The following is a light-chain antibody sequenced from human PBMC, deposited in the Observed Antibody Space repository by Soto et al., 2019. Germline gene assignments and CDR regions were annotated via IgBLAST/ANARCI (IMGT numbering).Light chain of an antibody. J-gene: IGKJ2*01. CDR1: QSVSSSY. Sequence: EIVLTQSPDTLSLSPGERATLSCRTSQSVSSSYLAWYQQRPGQAPRLLIYGVSIRATDIPDRFSGSGSGTDFTRTISRLEPEDFALYFCQCQQFKISTVYAFGQGTKLEIK. CDR3: QCQQFKISTVYA. V-gene: IGKV3-20*01. CDR2: GVS.